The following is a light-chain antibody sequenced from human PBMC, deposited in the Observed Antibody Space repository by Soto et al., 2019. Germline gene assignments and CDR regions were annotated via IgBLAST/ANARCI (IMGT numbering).Light chain of an antibody. CDR2: RAS. V-gene: IGKV1-5*03. CDR1: QSISNW. Sequence: DIGMTQAPSTLSASIGDRVTITCRASQSISNWLAWYQQKPGKAPKLLIYRASSLESGVPSRFSGSGSGTEFTLTISSLQSDDFATYFCQQYDSYRTFGQGTMVDIK. J-gene: IGKJ1*01. CDR3: QQYDSYRT.